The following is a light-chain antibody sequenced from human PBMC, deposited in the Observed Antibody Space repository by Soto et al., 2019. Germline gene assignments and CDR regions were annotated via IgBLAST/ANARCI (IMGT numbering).Light chain of an antibody. Sequence: DIQMTQSPSTLSASVGDRVTITCRASQSSSSWLAWYQQKPGKDPKLLIYKASTLQSGVPSRFSGSGSGTEFTLAISSLQPDDSATYYCQQYNDNWTFGQGTKVEIK. CDR3: QQYNDNWT. CDR2: KAS. V-gene: IGKV1-5*03. J-gene: IGKJ1*01. CDR1: QSSSSW.